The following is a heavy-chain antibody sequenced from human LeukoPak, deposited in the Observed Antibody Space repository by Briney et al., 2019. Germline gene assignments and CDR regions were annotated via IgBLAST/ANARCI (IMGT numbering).Heavy chain of an antibody. CDR1: GFTVSSNY. Sequence: PGGSLRLSCAASGFTVSSNYMSWVRQAPGKGLEWVSVIYSGGSTYYADSVKGRFTISRDNSKNTLYLQMNSLRAEDTAVYYCARASHYYGSGSYRTYFDYWGQGTLVTVSS. V-gene: IGHV3-53*01. CDR3: ARASHYYGSGSYRTYFDY. CDR2: IYSGGST. D-gene: IGHD3-10*01. J-gene: IGHJ4*02.